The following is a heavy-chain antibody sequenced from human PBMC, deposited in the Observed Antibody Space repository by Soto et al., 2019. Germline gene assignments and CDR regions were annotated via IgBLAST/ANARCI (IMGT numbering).Heavy chain of an antibody. V-gene: IGHV3-23*01. D-gene: IGHD6-19*01. CDR2: ITVRGDGS. Sequence: EVQLLESGGDLVQPGGSLRLSCAASGFAFSSSVMGWVRQAPGKGLEWVSTITVRGDGSFYADSVKGRFSISRDNSENTLSLQMNSLRPDDTATYYCVKSRAGDFDYWGQGTLVTVSS. J-gene: IGHJ4*02. CDR1: GFAFSSSV. CDR3: VKSRAGDFDY.